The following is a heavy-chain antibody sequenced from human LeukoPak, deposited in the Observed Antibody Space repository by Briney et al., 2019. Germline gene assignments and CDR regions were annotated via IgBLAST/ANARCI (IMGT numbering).Heavy chain of an antibody. CDR3: ARDGVDYGDYGAFDI. V-gene: IGHV1-18*01. CDR2: ISAYNDNT. J-gene: IGHJ3*02. Sequence: ASVKVSCKASGGTFSSYAISWVRQAPGQGLEWMGWISAYNDNTNYAQKLQGRITMTTDTSTSTAYMELRSLRSDDTAVYYCARDGVDYGDYGAFDIWGQGTMVTVSS. CDR1: GGTFSSYA. D-gene: IGHD4-17*01.